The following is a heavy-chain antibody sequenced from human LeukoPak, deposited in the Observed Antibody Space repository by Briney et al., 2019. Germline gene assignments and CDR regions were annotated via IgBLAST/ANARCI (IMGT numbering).Heavy chain of an antibody. CDR3: AKAHSSGWYNVDY. V-gene: IGHV3-30*18. D-gene: IGHD6-19*01. CDR1: GFTFSSYG. Sequence: PGGSLRLSCAVSGFTFSSYGIHWVRQAPGKGLEWVAVISYDGGSEYYADSAKGRFTISRDNSKNTLYLQMNSLRAEDTAVYYCAKAHSSGWYNVDYWGQGTLVTVSS. J-gene: IGHJ4*02. CDR2: ISYDGGSE.